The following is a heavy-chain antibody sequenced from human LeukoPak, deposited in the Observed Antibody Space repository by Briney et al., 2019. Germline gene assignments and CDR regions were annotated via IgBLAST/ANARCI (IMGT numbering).Heavy chain of an antibody. J-gene: IGHJ4*02. CDR3: AKDMVRGVILDY. D-gene: IGHD3-10*01. CDR2: INSDGSST. Sequence: GGSLRLSCAASGFTFSSYWMHWVRQAPGKGLVWVSRINSDGSSTSYADSVKGRFTISRDNAKNTLYLQMNSLRAEDTAVYYCAKDMVRGVILDYWGQGTLVTVSS. V-gene: IGHV3-74*01. CDR1: GFTFSSYW.